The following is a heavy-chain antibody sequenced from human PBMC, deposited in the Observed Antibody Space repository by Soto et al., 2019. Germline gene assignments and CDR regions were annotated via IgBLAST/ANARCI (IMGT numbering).Heavy chain of an antibody. CDR1: NYSYSSFG. J-gene: IGHJ4*02. CDR2: INPSNDNT. V-gene: IGHV1-18*01. CDR3: ARDPFYSGSNLQVGYFDS. Sequence: QVQMVQSGAEVKKPGASVKVSCKASNYSYSSFGISRMRQAPGQGLEWMAWINPSNDNTNYAQSLQGRVTLTTDTSTTTAYMELRSLRSDDTAVYYCARDPFYSGSNLQVGYFDSWGQGTLVTVSS. D-gene: IGHD1-26*01.